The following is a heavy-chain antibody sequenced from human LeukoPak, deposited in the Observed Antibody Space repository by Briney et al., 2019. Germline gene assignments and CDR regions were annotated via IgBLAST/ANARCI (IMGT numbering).Heavy chain of an antibody. Sequence: GRSLRLSCAASGFTFSSYGMHWVRQAPGKGLEWVAVISYDGSNKYYADSVKGRFTISRDNSKNTLYLQMNSLRAEDTAVYYCAKDQGVVAATDDYYYYGMDVRGQGTTVTVSS. J-gene: IGHJ6*02. CDR1: GFTFSSYG. D-gene: IGHD2-15*01. V-gene: IGHV3-30*18. CDR2: ISYDGSNK. CDR3: AKDQGVVAATDDYYYYGMDV.